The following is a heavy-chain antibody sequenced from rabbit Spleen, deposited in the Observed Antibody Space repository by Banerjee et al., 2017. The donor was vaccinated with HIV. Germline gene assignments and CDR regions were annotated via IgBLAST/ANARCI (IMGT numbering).Heavy chain of an antibody. CDR2: IYTGSGST. CDR1: GFSFSSSYY. V-gene: IGHV1S45*01. CDR3: ARGKVYAGYADHVYAFNL. Sequence: QEQLEESGGGLVQPEGSLTLTCTASGFSFSSSYYMCWVRQAPGKGLEWIGCIYTGSGSTYYASWAKGRFTISKTSSTTVTLQMTSLTAADTATYFCARGKVYAGYADHVYAFNLWGPGTLVTVS. J-gene: IGHJ4*01. D-gene: IGHD7-1*01.